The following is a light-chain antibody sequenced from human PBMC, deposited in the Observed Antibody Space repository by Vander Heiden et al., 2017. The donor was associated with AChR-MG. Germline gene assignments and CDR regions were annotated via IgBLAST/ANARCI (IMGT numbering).Light chain of an antibody. V-gene: IGKV4-1*01. J-gene: IGKJ1*01. CDR2: WAS. CDR1: QSVFYSSTNKNY. Sequence: DIVLTQSPDSLSVSLGERASINCKSSQSVFYSSTNKNYLAWYQQKPGQPPKLLIYWASTRESGVPDRFTGSGSGTDFTLTITSLQAEDVAVYYCQQEDSSLHTFGQGTKVEIK. CDR3: QQEDSSLHT.